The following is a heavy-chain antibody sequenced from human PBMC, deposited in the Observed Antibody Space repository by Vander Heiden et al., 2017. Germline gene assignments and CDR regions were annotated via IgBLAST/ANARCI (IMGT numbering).Heavy chain of an antibody. J-gene: IGHJ3*01. Sequence: QLQLQESGPGLVKTSETLSLTCTLSGGSIRISSYYRGWIRQPPGQGLEWIGSIYFNGNTYYNPSLKSRVTISVDTSKNQFSLKLSSVTAADTAVYYCARLFLIGPYYESSGYVSHWGQGTMVTVSS. CDR1: GGSIRISSYY. CDR3: ARLFLIGPYYESSGYVSH. D-gene: IGHD3-22*01. CDR2: IYFNGNT. V-gene: IGHV4-39*01.